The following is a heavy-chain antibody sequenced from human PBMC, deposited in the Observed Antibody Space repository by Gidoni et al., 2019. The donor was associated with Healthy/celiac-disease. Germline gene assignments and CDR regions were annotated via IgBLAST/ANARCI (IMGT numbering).Heavy chain of an antibody. D-gene: IGHD2-15*01. V-gene: IGHV3-9*01. CDR3: AKVKGHSVVVVAAEFDY. CDR2: ISWNSGSI. CDR1: GFTFDDYA. Sequence: EVQLVESGGGLVQPGRSLRLSCAASGFTFDDYAMHWVRQAPGKGLEWVSGISWNSGSIGYADSVKGRFTISRDNAKNSLYLQMNSLRAEDTALYYCAKVKGHSVVVVAAEFDYWGQGTLVTVSS. J-gene: IGHJ4*02.